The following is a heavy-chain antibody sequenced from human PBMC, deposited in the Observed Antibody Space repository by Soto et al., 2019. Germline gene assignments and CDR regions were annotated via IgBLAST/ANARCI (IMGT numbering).Heavy chain of an antibody. D-gene: IGHD4-17*01. V-gene: IGHV3-43D*04. Sequence: GGSLRLSCAASGFTFDDFAICWVRQVPGKGLEWISLVNLDGDTTFYADSVKGRFIISRDNSKNSVYLQMNSLRSEDSAMYYCAKGATVTTHYQYYGMDVWGQGTTVTVSS. CDR3: AKGATVTTHYQYYGMDV. CDR1: GFTFDDFA. J-gene: IGHJ6*02. CDR2: VNLDGDTT.